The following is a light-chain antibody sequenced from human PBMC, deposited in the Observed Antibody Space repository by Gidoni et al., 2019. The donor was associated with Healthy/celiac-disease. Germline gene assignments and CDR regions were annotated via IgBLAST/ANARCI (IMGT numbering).Light chain of an antibody. J-gene: IGKJ5*01. CDR1: QSISSY. CDR3: QQSYSTPPT. Sequence: DIQMTQSPSSLSASVGDRVTITSRASQSISSYLNWYQQKPGKAPKLLIYAASSLQSGVPSRFSGSGSGTDFTLTISSLQPEDFATYYCQQSYSTPPTFXXXTRLEIK. CDR2: AAS. V-gene: IGKV1-39*01.